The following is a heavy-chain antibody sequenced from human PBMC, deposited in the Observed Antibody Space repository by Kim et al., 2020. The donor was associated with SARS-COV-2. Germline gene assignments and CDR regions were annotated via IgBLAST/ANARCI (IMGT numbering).Heavy chain of an antibody. CDR2: ISGDGGST. Sequence: GGSLRLSCAASGFTFDDYAMHWVRQAPGKGLEWVSLISGDGGSTYYADSVKGRFTISRDNSKNSLYLQMNSLRTEDTALYYCAKDGGRIAAAVGAFDIWGQGTMVTVSS. D-gene: IGHD6-13*01. CDR3: AKDGGRIAAAVGAFDI. J-gene: IGHJ3*02. V-gene: IGHV3-43*02. CDR1: GFTFDDYA.